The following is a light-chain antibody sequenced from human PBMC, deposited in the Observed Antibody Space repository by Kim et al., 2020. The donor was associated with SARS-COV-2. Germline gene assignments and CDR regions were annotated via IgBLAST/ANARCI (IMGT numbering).Light chain of an antibody. V-gene: IGLV3-21*04. J-gene: IGLJ2*01. CDR2: FDR. Sequence: APGQTARITCEGNKLTSETVHWYRQRPGQRPVLVIYFDRDRPSGIPERFSGSNSGNTATLTISRVEVGDEAFYHCQVWDSSTNHPVFGGGTQLTVL. CDR3: QVWDSSTNHPV. CDR1: KLTSET.